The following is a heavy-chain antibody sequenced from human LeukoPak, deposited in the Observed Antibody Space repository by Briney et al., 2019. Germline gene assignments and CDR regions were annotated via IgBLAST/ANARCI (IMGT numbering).Heavy chain of an antibody. D-gene: IGHD3-16*01. CDR1: GFTFSSYS. Sequence: GGSLRLSCAASGFTFSSYSMNWVRQAPGKGLEWVSSISSSSSYIYYADSVKGRFTISRDNAKNSLYLQMNSLRAEDTAVYYCARDSLAVLGAYDIWGQGTMATVSS. CDR2: ISSSSSYI. J-gene: IGHJ3*02. V-gene: IGHV3-21*01. CDR3: ARDSLAVLGAYDI.